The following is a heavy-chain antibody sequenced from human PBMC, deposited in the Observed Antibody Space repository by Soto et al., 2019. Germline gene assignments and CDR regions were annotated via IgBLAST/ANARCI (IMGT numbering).Heavy chain of an antibody. CDR1: GGSITTYY. D-gene: IGHD3-9*01. CDR2: IYHTGST. V-gene: IGHV4-59*12. J-gene: IGHJ4*02. Sequence: PSETLSLTCTVSGGSITTYYWSWFRLPPGKGLESIGYIYHTGSTNSNPSLRSRVSISVDTAKNQFSLKLSSVTAADTAVYYCARTYYDILTAYSAFDYWGQGALVTVSS. CDR3: ARTYYDILTAYSAFDY.